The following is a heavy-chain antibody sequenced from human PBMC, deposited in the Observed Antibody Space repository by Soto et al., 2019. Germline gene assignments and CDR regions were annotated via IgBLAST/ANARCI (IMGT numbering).Heavy chain of an antibody. CDR2: IYPGDSDT. Sequence: GESLKISCKGSGYSFTSYWIGWVRQMPGKGLEWMGIIYPGDSDTRYSPSFQGQVTISADKSISTAYLQWSSLKASDTAMYYCARQERVVVPANYYYYGMDVWGQWTTVTVSS. V-gene: IGHV5-51*01. CDR3: ARQERVVVPANYYYYGMDV. D-gene: IGHD2-2*01. J-gene: IGHJ6*02. CDR1: GYSFTSYW.